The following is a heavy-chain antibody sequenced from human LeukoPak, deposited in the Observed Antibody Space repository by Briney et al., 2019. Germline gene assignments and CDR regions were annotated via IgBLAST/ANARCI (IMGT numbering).Heavy chain of an antibody. CDR2: IYTSGST. J-gene: IGHJ4*02. D-gene: IGHD6-13*01. CDR1: GDSISSYY. V-gene: IGHV4-4*07. CDR3: ARLINKPIAATGTGPFDH. Sequence: SETLSLTCTVSGDSISSYYGSWIRQPAGKGLEWIGRIYTSGSTNYNPSLKSRVTMSVDTSKNQFSLKLSSVTAADTAVYYCARLINKPIAATGTGPFDHWGQGTLVTVSS.